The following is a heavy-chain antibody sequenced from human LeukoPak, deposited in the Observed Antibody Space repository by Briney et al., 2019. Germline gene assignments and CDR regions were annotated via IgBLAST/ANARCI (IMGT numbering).Heavy chain of an antibody. Sequence: PGGSLRLSCAASGFIFSHYGMHWVRQAPGKGLEWVAVIWSDATNRFYGPSVKGRFTISRDNSQNTVFLQMNSLRAEDTAIYYCARDAQRGFDYSNSLEYWGHGTLVTVSS. D-gene: IGHD4-11*01. CDR3: ARDAQRGFDYSNSLEY. CDR1: GFIFSHYG. V-gene: IGHV3-33*01. CDR2: IWSDATNR. J-gene: IGHJ4*01.